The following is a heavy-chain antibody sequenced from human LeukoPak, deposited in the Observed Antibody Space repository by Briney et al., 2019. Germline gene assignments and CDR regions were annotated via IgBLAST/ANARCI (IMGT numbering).Heavy chain of an antibody. CDR1: RFTFSSYA. V-gene: IGHV3-30*04. J-gene: IGHJ4*02. CDR3: ARESEAFDY. Sequence: GGSLRLSCEAFRFTFSSYAMHWVRQAPGKGLEWVAVILYDGSNKYYADSVKGRFTISRDNSKNTLYLQMNSLRPEDTAVYYCARESEAFDYWGQGTLVTVSS. CDR2: ILYDGSNK.